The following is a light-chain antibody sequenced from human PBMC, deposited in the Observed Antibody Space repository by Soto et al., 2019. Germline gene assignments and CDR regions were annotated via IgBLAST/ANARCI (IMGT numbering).Light chain of an antibody. CDR3: QQYNSYSRT. Sequence: DIQMTQSPSTLSASVGDRVTITCRASQSISSWLAWYQQKPGKAPKLLSYKTSSLESGVPSRFSGSGSGTEFTLTISSLQPDDFATYYCQQYNSYSRTFGQGTKVELK. J-gene: IGKJ1*01. CDR2: KTS. CDR1: QSISSW. V-gene: IGKV1-5*03.